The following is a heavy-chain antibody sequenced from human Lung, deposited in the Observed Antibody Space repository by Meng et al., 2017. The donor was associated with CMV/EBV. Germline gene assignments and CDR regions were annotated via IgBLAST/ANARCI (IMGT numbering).Heavy chain of an antibody. CDR2: IYYSGST. CDR1: GGSISSSSYY. J-gene: IGHJ3*02. D-gene: IGHD3-22*01. V-gene: IGHV4-39*07. CDR3: ARDPITMIVFKLSCADPFDI. Sequence: SETLSLXXTVSGGSISSSSYYWGWIRQPPGKGLEWIGSIYYSGSTYYNPSLKSRVTISVDTSKNQFSLKLSSVTPADTAVYYCARDPITMIVFKLSCADPFDIWGQGTMVTVSS.